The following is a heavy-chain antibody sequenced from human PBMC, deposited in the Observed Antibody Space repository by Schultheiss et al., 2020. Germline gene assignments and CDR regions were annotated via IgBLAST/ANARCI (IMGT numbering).Heavy chain of an antibody. J-gene: IGHJ6*02. CDR1: GESFSAYY. V-gene: IGHV4-34*01. Sequence: SQTLSLTCAVYGESFSAYYWSWIRQPPGKGLEWIGEINHSGSTNYNPSLKSRVTISVDTSKNQFSLKLSSVTAADTAVYYCARSPRALDIVVVPAADYYGMDVWGQGTTVTVSS. CDR3: ARSPRALDIVVVPAADYYGMDV. D-gene: IGHD2-2*03. CDR2: INHSGST.